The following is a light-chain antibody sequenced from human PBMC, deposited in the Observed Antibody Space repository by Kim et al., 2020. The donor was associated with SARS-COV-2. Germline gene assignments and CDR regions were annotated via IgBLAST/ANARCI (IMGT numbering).Light chain of an antibody. Sequence: GQKPTIPCTDSSSNIGKNYLSWDQEHPTTAPKLLIYDNNERPPGNPDRFSGSKSGTSATLGITGLQTGDEADYYCGTLDSSLSAVVFGGGTQLTVL. CDR2: DNN. CDR3: GTLDSSLSAVV. V-gene: IGLV1-51*01. CDR1: SSNIGKNY. J-gene: IGLJ2*01.